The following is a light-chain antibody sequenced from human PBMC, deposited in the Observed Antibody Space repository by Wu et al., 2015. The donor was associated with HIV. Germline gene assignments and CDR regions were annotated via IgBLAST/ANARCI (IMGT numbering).Light chain of an antibody. V-gene: IGKV3-11*01. Sequence: VLTQSPATLYVSPGERATLSCRASQRLNNDLAWYQHRPGQAPRLLINDATNRATGIPVRFSGSGSGTDFTLIISSLEPEDSAIYYCQQGDKWPLTFGQGTRLEIK. CDR3: QQGDKWPLT. J-gene: IGKJ5*01. CDR2: DAT. CDR1: QRLNND.